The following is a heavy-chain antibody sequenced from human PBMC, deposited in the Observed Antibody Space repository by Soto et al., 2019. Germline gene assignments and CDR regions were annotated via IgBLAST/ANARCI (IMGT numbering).Heavy chain of an antibody. CDR3: ARDQLPVGSGSYYRNYYYYYYMDV. J-gene: IGHJ6*03. Sequence: ASVKVSCKASGYTFTSYAMHWVRQAPGQRLEWMGWINAGNGNTKYSQKFQGRVTITRDTSASTAYMELSSLRSEDTAVYYCARDQLPVGSGSYYRNYYYYYYMDVWGKGTTVTVSS. CDR1: GYTFTSYA. V-gene: IGHV1-3*01. CDR2: INAGNGNT. D-gene: IGHD3-10*01.